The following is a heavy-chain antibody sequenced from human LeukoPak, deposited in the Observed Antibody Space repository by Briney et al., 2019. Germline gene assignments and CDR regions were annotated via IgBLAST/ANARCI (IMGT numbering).Heavy chain of an antibody. D-gene: IGHD5-24*01. CDR2: IYYSGST. V-gene: IGHV4-59*01. CDR3: ARTPPWLAYYYSMDV. CDR1: GGSISSYY. J-gene: IGHJ6*03. Sequence: PSETLSLTCTVSGGSISSYYWSWIRQPPGKGLEWIGYIYYSGSTNYNPSLKSRVTISVDTSKNQFSLKLSSVTAADTAVYYCARTPPWLAYYYSMDVWGKGTTVTVSS.